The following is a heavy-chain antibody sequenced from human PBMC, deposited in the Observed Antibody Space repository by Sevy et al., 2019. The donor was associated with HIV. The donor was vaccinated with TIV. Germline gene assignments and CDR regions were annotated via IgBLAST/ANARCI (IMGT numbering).Heavy chain of an antibody. J-gene: IGHJ4*02. V-gene: IGHV1-24*01. CDR1: GYTLNKLS. CDR3: AATKYYYESSGPPFDY. Sequence: ASVKVSCKVSGYTLNKLSMHWVRQAPGKGLEWMGSFDPEDGETFHAQKFQGRVTMTEDTSTDTAYMELSSLRSEDTAVYYCAATKYYYESSGPPFDYWGQGTLVTVSS. CDR2: FDPEDGET. D-gene: IGHD3-22*01.